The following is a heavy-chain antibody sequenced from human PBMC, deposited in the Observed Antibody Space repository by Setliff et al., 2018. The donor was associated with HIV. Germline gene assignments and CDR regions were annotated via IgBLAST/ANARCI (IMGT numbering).Heavy chain of an antibody. CDR3: AREWRTAMVKYYFDY. D-gene: IGHD5-18*01. CDR1: GYIFTSYG. J-gene: IGHJ4*02. CDR2: SSGNNGKT. Sequence: ASVKVSCKASGYIFTSYGISWVRRAPGQGLEWMGWSSGNNGKTNYAQNFQGRVTVTTDTSTSTVYMELRSLRSDDTAVYYCAREWRTAMVKYYFDYWGQGTLVTVSS. V-gene: IGHV1-18*01.